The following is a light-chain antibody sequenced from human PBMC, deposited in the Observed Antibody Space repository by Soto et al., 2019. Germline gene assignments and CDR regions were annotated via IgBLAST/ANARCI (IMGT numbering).Light chain of an antibody. J-gene: IGKJ5*01. CDR1: QSVSGN. V-gene: IGKV3-15*01. CDR2: GASS. CDR3: QQYNNGPPIT. Sequence: EIVMTQSPATLSVSPGERATLSCRASQSVSGNLAWYQQTPGQAPRLLIYGASSTRATGIPARFSGSGSRTEFTLTISSLQSEDFAVYYCQQYNNGPPITFGQGTRLEIK.